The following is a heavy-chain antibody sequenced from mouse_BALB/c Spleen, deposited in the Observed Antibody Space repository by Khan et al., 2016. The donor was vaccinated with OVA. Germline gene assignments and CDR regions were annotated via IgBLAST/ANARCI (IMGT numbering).Heavy chain of an antibody. Sequence: EVELVESGGGLVKPGRPLKLSCTTSGFTFSTYAMSWVRQTPEKRLEWVATISSGGDYTYYPDSVKGRFTISRDNAKSTLYFQMSSLGSEDTAMYYCARHNYGPFAYWGQGTLVTGSA. D-gene: IGHD1-1*01. J-gene: IGHJ3*01. V-gene: IGHV5-9-3*01. CDR3: ARHNYGPFAY. CDR1: GFTFSTYA. CDR2: ISSGGDYT.